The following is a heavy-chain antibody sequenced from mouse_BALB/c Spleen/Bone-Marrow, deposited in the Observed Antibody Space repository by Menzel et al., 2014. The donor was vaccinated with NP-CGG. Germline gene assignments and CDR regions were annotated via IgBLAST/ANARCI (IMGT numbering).Heavy chain of an antibody. CDR2: IYPGDGDT. J-gene: IGHJ3*01. D-gene: IGHD4-1*01. Sequence: VQLQQSGAELARPGASVKLSCKASGYTFTSYWMQWVKQRPGQGLEWIGAIYPGDGDTRYTQKFKGKATLTADKSSSTAYMQLSSLASEDSAVYYCARGWDWFAYWGQGTLVTASA. CDR1: GYTFTSYW. CDR3: ARGWDWFAY. V-gene: IGHV1-87*01.